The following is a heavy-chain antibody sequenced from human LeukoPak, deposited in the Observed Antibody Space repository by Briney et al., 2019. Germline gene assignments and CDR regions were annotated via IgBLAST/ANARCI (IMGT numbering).Heavy chain of an antibody. Sequence: AETLSLTCNVSGESISSHYWSWTRQSPGKGLEWIGYVTNSGTTKTNPSLKSRVTISRDTSKNQICLRLSSVTAADTAVYYCARAGPYDSSGYYYQYYYYMDVWGKGTTVTISS. CDR3: ARAGPYDSSGYYYQYYYYMDV. D-gene: IGHD3-22*01. V-gene: IGHV4-59*08. CDR2: VTNSGTT. CDR1: GESISSHY. J-gene: IGHJ6*03.